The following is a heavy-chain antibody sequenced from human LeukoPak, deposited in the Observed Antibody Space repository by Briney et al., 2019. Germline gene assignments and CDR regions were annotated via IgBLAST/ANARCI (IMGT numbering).Heavy chain of an antibody. V-gene: IGHV3-33*01. D-gene: IGHD3-22*01. CDR3: AREDYDETTGWYFDL. J-gene: IGHJ2*01. Sequence: GGSLRLSCATSGFTFSSYVMHWVRQAPGKGLEWVAVIWYDGSQRLYADSVKGRFTISRDNSKNTLYVQMSSLRAEDTAVYYCAREDYDETTGWYFDLWGRGTLVTVSS. CDR1: GFTFSSYV. CDR2: IWYDGSQR.